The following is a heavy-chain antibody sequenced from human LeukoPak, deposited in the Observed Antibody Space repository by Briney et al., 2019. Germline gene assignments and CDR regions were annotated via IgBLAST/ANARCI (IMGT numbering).Heavy chain of an antibody. J-gene: IGHJ4*02. CDR1: GFTFSSYE. Sequence: GGSLRLSCAASGFTFSSYEMNWVRQAPGKGLEWVSYISSSSSTIYYADSVRGRFTISRDNAKNSLYLQMNSLRAEDTAVYYCARAGYSYGPYYFDYWGQGTLVTVSS. D-gene: IGHD5-18*01. CDR2: ISSSSSTI. V-gene: IGHV3-48*01. CDR3: ARAGYSYGPYYFDY.